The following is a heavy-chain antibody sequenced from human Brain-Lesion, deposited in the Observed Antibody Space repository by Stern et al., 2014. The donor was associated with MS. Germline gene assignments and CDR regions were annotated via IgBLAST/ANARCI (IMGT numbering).Heavy chain of an antibody. CDR3: ARGRVVPGFQYYATDV. J-gene: IGHJ6*02. CDR1: GGSISSGGYY. Sequence: QVQLVESGPGLVKPSQTLSLSCTVSGGSISSGGYYWSWIRQPAGKGLEWIGRIFNSGSTSYKPSLKSRVTISIDTPKNQFSLRLTSMTAADTAVYYCARGRVVPGFQYYATDVWGQGTTVIVSS. D-gene: IGHD2-2*01. CDR2: IFNSGST. V-gene: IGHV4-61*02.